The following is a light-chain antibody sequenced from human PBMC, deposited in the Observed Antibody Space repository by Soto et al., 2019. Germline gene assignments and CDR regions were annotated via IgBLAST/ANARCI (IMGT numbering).Light chain of an antibody. Sequence: DIQMTQSPSSLSASVGDRVTITCRASQSISSYLNWYQQKPGKAPKLLIYAESSLQSGVPSRFNGSGSGTDFTLTISSLQPEDFATYYCQQSYSTPYTFGQGTKLEIK. CDR1: QSISSY. CDR2: AES. CDR3: QQSYSTPYT. V-gene: IGKV1-39*01. J-gene: IGKJ2*01.